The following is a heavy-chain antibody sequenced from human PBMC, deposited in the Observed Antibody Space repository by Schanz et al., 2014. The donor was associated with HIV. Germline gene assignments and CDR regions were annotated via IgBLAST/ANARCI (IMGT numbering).Heavy chain of an antibody. CDR2: IIPSHAQMGGTIPSSDTT. Sequence: QVQLVQSGAEVKRPGSSVKVSCKASGGTFSTYAINWVRQAPGQGLEWMGGIIPSHAQMGGTIPSSDTTNYAQKLQGRVTMTRDTSTSTAYMELSSLRSEDTAVYYCARGSYYGSETYRQEYFQQWGQGTLVTVSS. CDR3: ARGSYYGSETYRQEYFQQ. CDR1: GGTFSTYA. D-gene: IGHD3-10*01. J-gene: IGHJ1*01. V-gene: IGHV1-69*06.